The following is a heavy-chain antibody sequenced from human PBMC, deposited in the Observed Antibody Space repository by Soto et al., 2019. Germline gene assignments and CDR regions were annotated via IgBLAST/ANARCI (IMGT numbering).Heavy chain of an antibody. J-gene: IGHJ3*02. Sequence: HPGGSLRLSCAASGFTFDDYAMHWVRQAPGKGLEWVSGISWSSGTIAYTDSVKGRFIISRDNAKNSLYLQMNSLRVEDTALYYCAKEMYTSFVPAFDIWGQGTMVTVSS. CDR2: ISWSSGTI. CDR1: GFTFDDYA. V-gene: IGHV3-9*01. CDR3: AKEMYTSFVPAFDI. D-gene: IGHD6-6*01.